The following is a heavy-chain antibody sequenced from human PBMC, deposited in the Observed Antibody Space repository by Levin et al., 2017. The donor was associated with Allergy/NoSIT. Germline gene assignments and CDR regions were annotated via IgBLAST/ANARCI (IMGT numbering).Heavy chain of an antibody. CDR3: ARGGSSNTAMVMDY. D-gene: IGHD5-18*01. Sequence: GGSLRLSCAASGFTFSSYGMHWVRQAPGKGLEWVAVIWYDGSNKYYADSVKGRFTISRDNSKNTLYLQMNSLRAEDTAVYYCARGGSSNTAMVMDYWGQGTLVTVSS. V-gene: IGHV3-33*01. CDR1: GFTFSSYG. J-gene: IGHJ4*02. CDR2: IWYDGSNK.